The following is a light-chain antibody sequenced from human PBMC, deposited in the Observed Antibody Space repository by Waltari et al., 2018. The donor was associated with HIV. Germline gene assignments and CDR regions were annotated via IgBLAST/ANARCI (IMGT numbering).Light chain of an antibody. V-gene: IGLV3-21*02. CDR1: NIGTKS. CDR2: EGR. Sequence: SYVLTQPPSVSVAPGQTARITCGGNNIGTKSVKWYQQKPGQAPVLVVYEGRDRPSERFSGSISGNTATLTISTVEAGYEADYYCQVWDSASDLRVVFGGGTELTVL. CDR3: QVWDSASDLRVV. J-gene: IGLJ2*01.